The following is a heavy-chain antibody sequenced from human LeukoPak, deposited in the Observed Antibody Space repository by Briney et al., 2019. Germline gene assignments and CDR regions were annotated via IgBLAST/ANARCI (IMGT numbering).Heavy chain of an antibody. CDR1: GFTFSTYS. CDR2: ISYDGSNK. Sequence: GGSLRLSCAASGFTFSTYSMYWVRQAPGKGLEWVAVISYDGSNKIFADSVKGRFTISRDNSKSTLYLQMNSLRAEDTAVYYRARDSTGANDYWGQGTLVTVSS. J-gene: IGHJ4*02. CDR3: ARDSTGANDY. V-gene: IGHV3-30-3*01. D-gene: IGHD4/OR15-4a*01.